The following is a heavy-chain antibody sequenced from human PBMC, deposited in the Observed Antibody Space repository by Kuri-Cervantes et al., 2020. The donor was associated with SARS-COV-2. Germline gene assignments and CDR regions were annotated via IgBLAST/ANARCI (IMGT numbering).Heavy chain of an antibody. V-gene: IGHV3-30-3*01. J-gene: IGHJ4*02. CDR2: ISYDGSNK. CDR1: GFTFSSYA. CDR3: ARAAYFYDSNYYYFIDY. D-gene: IGHD3-22*01. Sequence: GESLKISCVASGFTFSSYAMHWVRQALGKGLEWVAVISYDGSNKYYADSVKSRFTVSKDNSKSTLDLQMNSLRPEDTAVYYCARAAYFYDSNYYYFIDYWGQGALVTVSS.